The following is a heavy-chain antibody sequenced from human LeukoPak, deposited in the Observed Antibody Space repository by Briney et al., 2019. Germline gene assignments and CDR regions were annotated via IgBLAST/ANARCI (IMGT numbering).Heavy chain of an antibody. CDR1: GFTFNNYE. D-gene: IGHD4-17*01. Sequence: GVSLRLSCAASGFTFNNYEMNWVRQATGKGLEWVSYIPSSGGTIYYADSVKGRFTMSRDNAKNSVYLQMNSLRAEDTAVYYCARDDYGATFDAFDIWGQGTMVTVYS. J-gene: IGHJ3*02. CDR3: ARDDYGATFDAFDI. CDR2: IPSSGGTI. V-gene: IGHV3-48*03.